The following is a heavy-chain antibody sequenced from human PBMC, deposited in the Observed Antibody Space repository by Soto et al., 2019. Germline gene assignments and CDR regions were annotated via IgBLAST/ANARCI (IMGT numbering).Heavy chain of an antibody. D-gene: IGHD3-10*01. CDR2: ISSSGSTI. V-gene: IGHV3-48*03. CDR3: ARDRPSMVRGVSPPYFDY. Sequence: GGSLRLSCAASGFTFSIYEMNWFRQAPGKGLEWVSYISSSGSTIYYADSVKGRFTISRDNAKNSLYLQMNSLRAEDTAVYYCARDRPSMVRGVSPPYFDYWGQGTLVTV. J-gene: IGHJ4*02. CDR1: GFTFSIYE.